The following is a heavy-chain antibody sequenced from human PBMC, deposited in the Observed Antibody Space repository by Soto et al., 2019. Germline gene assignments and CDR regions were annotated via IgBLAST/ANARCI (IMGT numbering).Heavy chain of an antibody. CDR1: GFSFGTYT. CDR2: LSDSVGTT. Sequence: PGGSLRLSCAVSGFSFGTYTVNWVRQAPGMGLEWVSGLSDSVGTTHYAYSVKGRFTISRDKSKNTLYLQMNNLRAEDTAVYYCEKHLTRGRLQYPFDLWGQGTQVTVYS. J-gene: IGHJ4*02. D-gene: IGHD3-9*01. V-gene: IGHV3-23*01. CDR3: EKHLTRGRLQYPFDL.